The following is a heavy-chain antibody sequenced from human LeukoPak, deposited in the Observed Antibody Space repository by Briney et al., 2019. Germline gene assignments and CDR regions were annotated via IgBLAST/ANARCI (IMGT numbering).Heavy chain of an antibody. J-gene: IGHJ4*02. CDR2: IYYSGST. V-gene: IGHV4-31*03. CDR1: GGSISSGGYY. Sequence: SETLSLTCTVSGGSISSGGYYWSWIRQHPGKGLEWIGYIYYSGSTYYNPSLKSRVTISVDTSKNQFSLKLSSVTAADTAVYYCSSGSYRIGFDYWGQGTLATVSS. CDR3: SSGSYRIGFDY. D-gene: IGHD1-26*01.